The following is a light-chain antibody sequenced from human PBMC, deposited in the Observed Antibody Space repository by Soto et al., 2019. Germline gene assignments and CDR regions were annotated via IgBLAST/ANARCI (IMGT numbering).Light chain of an antibody. V-gene: IGLV2-23*01. CDR2: EGS. J-gene: IGLJ1*01. Sequence: QSALTQPASVSGSPGQSITISCTGTSSDVGSYNLVSWYQQHPGKAPKLMIYEGSKRPSGVSNRFSGSKSGNTASLTISGLQAEDEADYYCCSYAGSSTGGFGTGTQLTVL. CDR3: CSYAGSSTGG. CDR1: SSDVGSYNL.